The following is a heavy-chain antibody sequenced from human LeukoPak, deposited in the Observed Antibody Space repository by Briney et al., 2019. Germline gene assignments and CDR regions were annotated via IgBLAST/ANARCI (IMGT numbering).Heavy chain of an antibody. V-gene: IGHV3-9*01. CDR2: ISWNSGSI. CDR3: AKDNRRHYTSGPNPDSLH. J-gene: IGHJ4*02. Sequence: GRSLRLSCAGSGVIFNNYAMHWVRQPPGKGLEWVSGISWNSGSIDYADSVKGRFTISRDNAKNSLYLQMNSLRVEDTAFYYCAKDNRRHYTSGPNPDSLHWGQGALVTASS. D-gene: IGHD6-19*01. CDR1: GVIFNNYA.